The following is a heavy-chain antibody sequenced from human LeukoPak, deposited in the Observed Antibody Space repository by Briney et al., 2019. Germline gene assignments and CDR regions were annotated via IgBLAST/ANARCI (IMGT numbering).Heavy chain of an antibody. Sequence: PSETLSLTCAVYGGSFSGYYWSWIRQPPGKGLEWIGEINHSGSTNYNPSLKNRVTISVDTSKNQFSLKLSSVTAADTAVYYCARAIRGAGYDYVCGSYRYSPFDYWGQGTLVTVSS. V-gene: IGHV4-34*01. D-gene: IGHD3-16*02. CDR3: ARAIRGAGYDYVCGSYRYSPFDY. CDR2: INHSGST. CDR1: GGSFSGYY. J-gene: IGHJ4*02.